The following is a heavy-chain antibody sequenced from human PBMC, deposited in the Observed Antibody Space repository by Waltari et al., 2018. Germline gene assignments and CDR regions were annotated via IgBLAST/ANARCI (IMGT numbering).Heavy chain of an antibody. CDR3: ARGRNRYYDTVPGAFDI. J-gene: IGHJ3*02. V-gene: IGHV1-8*01. CDR2: MNPNSGNT. Sequence: QVQLVQSGAEVKKPGASVKVSCKASGYTFTSYDINWVRQATGQGLEWMGWMNPNSGNTGYAQKFQGRVTMTRNTSISTAYMELSSLRSEDTAVYYCARGRNRYYDTVPGAFDIWGQGTMVTVSS. D-gene: IGHD3-22*01. CDR1: GYTFTSYD.